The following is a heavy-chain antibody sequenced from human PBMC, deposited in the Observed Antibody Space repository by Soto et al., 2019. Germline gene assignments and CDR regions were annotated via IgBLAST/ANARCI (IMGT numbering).Heavy chain of an antibody. D-gene: IGHD1-26*01. CDR1: GFTFSSYA. CDR3: ARGHGRGGSYLFDY. CDR2: ISYDGSNK. Sequence: QVQLVESGGGVVQPGRSLRLSCAASGFTFSSYAIHWVRQAPGKGLEWVALISYDGSNKYYADSVKGRFTISRDNSKNMLYLQMNSLRAEDTAFYYCARGHGRGGSYLFDYWGQGTLVTVSS. V-gene: IGHV3-30-3*01. J-gene: IGHJ4*02.